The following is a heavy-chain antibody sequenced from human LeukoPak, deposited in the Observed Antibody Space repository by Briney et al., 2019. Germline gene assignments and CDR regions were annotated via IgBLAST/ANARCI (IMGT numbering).Heavy chain of an antibody. CDR3: AKVYSSSWYYFDY. D-gene: IGHD6-13*01. Sequence: GGSLRLSCAASGFTFSSYAMSWVRQAPGKGLEWVSAISGSGGSTYYADSVKGRFTISRGNSKNTLYLQMNSLRAEDTAVYYCAKVYSSSWYYFDYWGQGTLVTVSS. V-gene: IGHV3-23*01. J-gene: IGHJ4*02. CDR2: ISGSGGST. CDR1: GFTFSSYA.